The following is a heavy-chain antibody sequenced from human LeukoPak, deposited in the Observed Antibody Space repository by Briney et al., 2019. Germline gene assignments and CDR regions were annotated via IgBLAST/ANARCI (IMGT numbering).Heavy chain of an antibody. D-gene: IGHD1-26*01. CDR3: ARLSGSYGY. V-gene: IGHV3-48*01. CDR1: GFTFSSYA. Sequence: GGSLRLSCAASGFTFSSYAMSWVRQAPGKGLEWVSYISSSSSTIYYASSVKGRFTISRDNAKNSLYLQMNSLRAEDTAVFYCARLSGSYGYWGQGTLVTVSS. CDR2: ISSSSSTI. J-gene: IGHJ4*02.